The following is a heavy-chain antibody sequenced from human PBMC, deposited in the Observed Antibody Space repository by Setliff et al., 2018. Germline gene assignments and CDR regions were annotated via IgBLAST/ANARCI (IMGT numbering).Heavy chain of an antibody. CDR2: IMVLFRAT. D-gene: IGHD3-22*01. CDR3: ARGYYYDSRGYYDLLAAYY. V-gene: IGHV1-69*13. J-gene: IGHJ4*02. Sequence: SVKVSCKASGDTLSNYAISWVRQAPGQGLEWMGEIMVLFRATNYAQKFQGRVTISADASTTTAYMELNSLRAEDTAVYFCARGYYYDSRGYYDLLAAYYWGQGTLVTVSS. CDR1: GDTLSNYA.